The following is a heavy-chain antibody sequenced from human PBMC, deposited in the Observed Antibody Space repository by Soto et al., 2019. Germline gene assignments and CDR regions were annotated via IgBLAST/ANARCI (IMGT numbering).Heavy chain of an antibody. CDR1: VGSLSSCY. D-gene: IGHD3-10*01. CDR2: FYSGANS. J-gene: IGHJ4*02. CDR3: ASGYFFHSGSYSYLDF. Sequence: PSETLSRTCSVPVGSLSSCYWSWIRQPPWKGLDWIVCFYSGANSHYNPSLTSQVTLSLDTSRNQFSLRLSAVTTADTVVYYCASGYFFHSGSYSYLDFWGQGTLVTVS. V-gene: IGHV4-59*01.